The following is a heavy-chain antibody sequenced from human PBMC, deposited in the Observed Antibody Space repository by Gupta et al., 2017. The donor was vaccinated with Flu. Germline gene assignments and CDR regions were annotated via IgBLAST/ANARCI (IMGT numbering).Heavy chain of an antibody. CDR3: AKWRRRGPPPELEY. Sequence: EVQLLESGGGLIQPGGSLRLSCIPSGFTFTSHGMSWVRQAPGKGLEWVSSISNNGGSTNYADSVKGRFSISRDNSNNTLYLQLNSLRVEDTAVYYCAKWRRRGPPPELEYWGQGTRVTVSS. D-gene: IGHD3-10*01. CDR1: GFTFTSHG. J-gene: IGHJ4*02. V-gene: IGHV3-23*01. CDR2: ISNNGGST.